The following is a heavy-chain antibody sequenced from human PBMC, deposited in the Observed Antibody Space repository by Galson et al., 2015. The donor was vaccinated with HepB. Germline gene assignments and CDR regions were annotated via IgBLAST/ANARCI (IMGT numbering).Heavy chain of an antibody. Sequence: SLRLSCAASGFTFSSYAMHWVRQAPGKGLEWVAVISYDGSNKYYADSVKGRFTISRDNSKNTLYLQMNSLRAEDTAVYYCARGRGGWLHDYYYYYGMDVWGQGTTVTVSS. CDR3: ARGRGGWLHDYYYYYGMDV. J-gene: IGHJ6*02. CDR2: ISYDGSNK. D-gene: IGHD5-24*01. CDR1: GFTFSSYA. V-gene: IGHV3-30*04.